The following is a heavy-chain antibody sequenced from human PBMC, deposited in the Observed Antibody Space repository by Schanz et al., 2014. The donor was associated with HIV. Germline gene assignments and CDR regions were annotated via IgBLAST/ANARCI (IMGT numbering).Heavy chain of an antibody. CDR2: ISYDGSNK. V-gene: IGHV3-30*18. D-gene: IGHD6-13*01. CDR3: TKDIRAGGRSWYKRGAGFDY. J-gene: IGHJ4*02. CDR1: GFTFSSYG. Sequence: QVHLVESGGCVVQPWRSLRLSCAASGFTFSSYGMHWVRQAPGKGLEWVAVISYDGSNKYYADSVKGRFTISRDNSKNSLFLQMTSLKIEDTALYYCTKDIRAGGRSWYKRGAGFDYWGQGTLVTVSS.